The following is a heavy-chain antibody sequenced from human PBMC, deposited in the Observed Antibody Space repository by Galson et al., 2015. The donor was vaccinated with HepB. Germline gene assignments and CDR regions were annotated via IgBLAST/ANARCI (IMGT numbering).Heavy chain of an antibody. CDR3: ASFLAWGTDLDTAMVGWFDP. CDR2: ISGSGGST. CDR1: GFTFSSYA. V-gene: IGHV3-23*01. Sequence: SLRLSCAASGFTFSSYAMSWVRQAPGKGLEWVSAISGSGGSTYYADSVKGRFTISRDNSKNTRYLQMNSLRAEDTAVYYCASFLAWGTDLDTAMVGWFDPWGQGTLVTVSS. J-gene: IGHJ5*02. D-gene: IGHD5-18*01.